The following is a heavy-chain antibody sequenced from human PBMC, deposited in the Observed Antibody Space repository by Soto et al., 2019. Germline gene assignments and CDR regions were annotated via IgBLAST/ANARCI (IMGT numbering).Heavy chain of an antibody. CDR2: ISAYNGNT. CDR3: ARVYLDYGDYSHYYYYYMDV. J-gene: IGHJ6*03. D-gene: IGHD4-17*01. CDR1: GYTFTSYG. Sequence: GASVKVSCKASGYTFTSYGISWVRQAPGQGLEWMGWISAYNGNTNYAQKLQGRVTMTTDTSTSTAYMELRSLRSDDTAVYYCARVYLDYGDYSHYYYYYMDVWGKGTTVTVSS. V-gene: IGHV1-18*01.